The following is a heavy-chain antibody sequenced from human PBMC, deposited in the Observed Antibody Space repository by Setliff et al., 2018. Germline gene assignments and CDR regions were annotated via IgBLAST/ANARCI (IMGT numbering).Heavy chain of an antibody. J-gene: IGHJ5*02. CDR2: IYHSGST. CDR3: ARHPLSSHITGTNYNWFDP. V-gene: IGHV4-38-2*01. D-gene: IGHD1-7*01. Sequence: PSETLSLTCAVSGYSISSGYYWGWIRQPPGKGLEWIGSIYHSGSTYYNPSLKSRVTISVDTSKNQFSLKLSSVTAADTAVYYCARHPLSSHITGTNYNWFDPWGQGTLVTVS. CDR1: GYSISSGYY.